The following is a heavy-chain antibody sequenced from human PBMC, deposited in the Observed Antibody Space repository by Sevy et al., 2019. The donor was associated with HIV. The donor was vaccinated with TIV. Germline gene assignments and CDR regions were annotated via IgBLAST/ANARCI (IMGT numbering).Heavy chain of an antibody. D-gene: IGHD2-15*01. CDR2: INSDGSST. Sequence: GGSLRLSCAASGFTLSGYWMHWVRQAPGKGLVWVSLINSDGSSTNHAYSVKGRFTISRDNAKNTLYLQMNSLRAEDTAVYYCARSGGYNKYDYWGQGTLVTVSS. V-gene: IGHV3-74*01. J-gene: IGHJ4*02. CDR1: GFTLSGYW. CDR3: ARSGGYNKYDY.